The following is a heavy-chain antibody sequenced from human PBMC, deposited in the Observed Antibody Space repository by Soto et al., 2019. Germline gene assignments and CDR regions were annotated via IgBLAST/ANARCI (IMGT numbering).Heavy chain of an antibody. CDR1: GGSISSYY. D-gene: IGHD4-17*01. CDR3: ARSSTVTTYPRFAY. J-gene: IGHJ4*02. Sequence: SETLSLTCTVSGGSISSYYWSWIRQPPGKGLEWIGYIYYSGSTNYNPSLKSRVTISVDTSKNQFSLKLSSVTAADTAVYYCARSSTVTTYPRFAYWGQGTLVTVSS. CDR2: IYYSGST. V-gene: IGHV4-59*08.